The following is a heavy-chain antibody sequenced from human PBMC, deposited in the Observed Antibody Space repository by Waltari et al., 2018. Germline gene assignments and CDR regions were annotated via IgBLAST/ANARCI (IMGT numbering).Heavy chain of an antibody. CDR1: GFIFSTYW. D-gene: IGHD4-17*01. V-gene: IGHV3-7*01. CDR2: IKRDGSEK. CDR3: TRDLQDSGDYGPDY. Sequence: EVLLMESGGGLVQPGGSLRLSCAASGFIFSTYWMSWVRQAPGEGREWVANIKRDGSEKHKVDSGKCRFTISRDNAKNSLYLQMSSLRAEDTAVYYCTRDLQDSGDYGPDYWGQGTLVTVSS. J-gene: IGHJ4*02.